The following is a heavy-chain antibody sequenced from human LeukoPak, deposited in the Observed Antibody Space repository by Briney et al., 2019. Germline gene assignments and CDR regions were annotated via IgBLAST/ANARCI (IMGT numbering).Heavy chain of an antibody. J-gene: IGHJ3*02. D-gene: IGHD5-12*01. CDR1: GFTFSSYS. Sequence: GGSLRLSCAASGFTFSSYSMNWVRQAPGKGLEWVSSISSSSSYIYYADSVEGRFTISRDNAKNSLYPQMNSLRAEDTAVYYCARDRGYDDAFDIWGQGTMVTVSS. V-gene: IGHV3-21*01. CDR3: ARDRGYDDAFDI. CDR2: ISSSSSYI.